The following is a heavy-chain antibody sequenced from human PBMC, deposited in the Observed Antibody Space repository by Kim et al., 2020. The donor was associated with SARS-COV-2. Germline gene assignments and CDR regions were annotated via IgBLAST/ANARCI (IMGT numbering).Heavy chain of an antibody. CDR1: GFTFSSYS. D-gene: IGHD2-15*01. J-gene: IGHJ4*02. CDR2: ISSSSSYI. CDR3: ARARVVVAANVEFDY. Sequence: GGSLRLSCAASGFTFSSYSMNWVRQAPGKGLEWVSSISSSSSYIYYADSVKGRFTISRDNAKNSLYLQMNSLRAEDTAVYYCARARVVVAANVEFDYWGQGTLVTVSS. V-gene: IGHV3-21*01.